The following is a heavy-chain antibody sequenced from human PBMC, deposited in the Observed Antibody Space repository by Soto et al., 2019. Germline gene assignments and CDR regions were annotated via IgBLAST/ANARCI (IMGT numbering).Heavy chain of an antibody. J-gene: IGHJ6*02. V-gene: IGHV4-59*08. CDR1: GGSISSYY. CDR3: ARQGFGPLHGLVDV. CDR2: VHHSWGS. Sequence: QVQLQESGPGLVKPSETLSISCTVSGGSISSYYWSWFRQSPGKRMEWIGYVHHSWGSSYNPSLQSRVAISLDTSKSQFSLKVTSVTATDTAVYYCARQGFGPLHGLVDVWGQGTTVTVSS. D-gene: IGHD3-10*01.